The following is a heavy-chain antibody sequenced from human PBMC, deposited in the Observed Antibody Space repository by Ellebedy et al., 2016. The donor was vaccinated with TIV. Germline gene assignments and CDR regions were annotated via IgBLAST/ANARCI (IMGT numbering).Heavy chain of an antibody. Sequence: AASVKVSCKASGYTFTSYAMHWVRQAPGQRLEWMGWINAGNGNTTYSQKFQGRVTITRDTSASTAYMELSSLRSEDTAVYYCARAGGGSYDFEGLDYWGQGTLVTVSS. CDR1: GYTFTSYA. V-gene: IGHV1-3*01. CDR2: INAGNGNT. J-gene: IGHJ4*02. D-gene: IGHD1-26*01. CDR3: ARAGGGSYDFEGLDY.